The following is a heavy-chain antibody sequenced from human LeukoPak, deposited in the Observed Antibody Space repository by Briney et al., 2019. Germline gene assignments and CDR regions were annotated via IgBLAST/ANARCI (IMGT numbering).Heavy chain of an antibody. CDR3: AKDRRPSLTMLFDI. CDR1: GFTFSSYA. V-gene: IGHV3-23*01. D-gene: IGHD2-8*01. CDR2: ISGSGGST. Sequence: GGSLRLSCAASGFTFSSYAMSWVRQAPGKGLEWVSAISGSGGSTYYADSVKGRFTISRDNSKNTLYLQMNSPRAEDTAVCYCAKDRRPSLTMLFDIWGQGTMVTVSS. J-gene: IGHJ3*02.